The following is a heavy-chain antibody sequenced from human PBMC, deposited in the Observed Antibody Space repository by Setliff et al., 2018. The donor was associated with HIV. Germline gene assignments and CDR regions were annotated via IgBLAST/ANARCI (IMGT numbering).Heavy chain of an antibody. D-gene: IGHD3-22*01. Sequence: PGESLKISCKASGYSFANYWVGWVRQMPGKGLEWMGLIYPGDSETRYNPSFQGQVSISADKSINTAYLQWSSLKASDTAMYYCARRYGFDSSGLENYAFDIWGQGTLVTVSS. J-gene: IGHJ3*02. CDR3: ARRYGFDSSGLENYAFDI. CDR2: IYPGDSET. CDR1: GYSFANYW. V-gene: IGHV5-51*01.